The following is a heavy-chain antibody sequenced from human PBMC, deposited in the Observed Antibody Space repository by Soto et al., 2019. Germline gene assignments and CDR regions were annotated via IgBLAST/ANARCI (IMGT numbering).Heavy chain of an antibody. J-gene: IGHJ6*02. V-gene: IGHV3-23*01. Sequence: EVQLLESGGGLVQPGGSLRLSCAASGFTFSSYAMSWVRQAPGKGLEWVSAISGSGGSTYYADSVKGRFTISRDNSKNTLYLQMNSLRAEDTAVYYCAREFMGWTTAHWYGMDVWGQGTTVTVSS. D-gene: IGHD4-4*01. CDR2: ISGSGGST. CDR3: AREFMGWTTAHWYGMDV. CDR1: GFTFSSYA.